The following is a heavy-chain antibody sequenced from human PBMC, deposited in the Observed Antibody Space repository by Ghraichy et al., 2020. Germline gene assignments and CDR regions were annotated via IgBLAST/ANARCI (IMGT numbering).Heavy chain of an antibody. D-gene: IGHD3-10*01. CDR1: GISVSRNY. CDR3: ARENDPYGSGSTDY. CDR2: IYSGGSS. V-gene: IGHV3-66*01. Sequence: GGSLRLACAASGISVSRNYMSWVRQAPGKGLEWVSVIYSGGSSYFIDSVKCRFTISRDTSKNILYLQMNNLRVEDTAVYFCARENDPYGSGSTDYWGQGTLVTVSS. J-gene: IGHJ4*02.